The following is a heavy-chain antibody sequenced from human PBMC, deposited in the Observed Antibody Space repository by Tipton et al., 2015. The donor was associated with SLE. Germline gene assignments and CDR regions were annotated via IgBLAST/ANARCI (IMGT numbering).Heavy chain of an antibody. CDR2: ISNSGSSI. CDR1: GFKLSSYE. V-gene: IGHV3-48*03. D-gene: IGHD2-2*03. Sequence: GSLRLSCAASGFKLSSYEMNWVRQAPGKGLEWVSYISNSGSSIYYADSVRGRFTLSRDNAKNSLFLQMDNLRPEDTAVYYCARDRYGYFYAVDSWGHGTLVTVSS. J-gene: IGHJ5*01. CDR3: ARDRYGYFYAVDS.